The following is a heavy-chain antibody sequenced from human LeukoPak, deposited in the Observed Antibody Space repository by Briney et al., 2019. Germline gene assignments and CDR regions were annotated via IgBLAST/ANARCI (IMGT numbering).Heavy chain of an antibody. Sequence: PGGSLRLSCAASGFTFSSYAMSWVRQAPGKGLEWVSAISGSGGSTYYADSVKGRFTISRDNSKNTLYLQMDSLRAEDTAVYYCALLYMGGANFDYWGQGTLVTVSS. CDR1: GFTFSSYA. V-gene: IGHV3-23*01. D-gene: IGHD1-26*01. CDR3: ALLYMGGANFDY. J-gene: IGHJ4*02. CDR2: ISGSGGST.